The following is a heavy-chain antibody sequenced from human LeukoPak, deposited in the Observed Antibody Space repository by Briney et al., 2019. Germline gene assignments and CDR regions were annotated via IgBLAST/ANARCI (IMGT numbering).Heavy chain of an antibody. D-gene: IGHD1-20*01. CDR1: GGSISSYY. CDR2: IYYSGST. V-gene: IGHV4-59*01. J-gene: IGHJ6*02. Sequence: SETLSLTCTVSGGSISSYYWSWIRQPPGKGLEWIGYIYYSGSTNYNPSLKSRVTISEDTSKNQFSLKLSSVTAADTAVYYCARALRARITGTTASVYGMDVWGQGTTVTVSS. CDR3: ARALRARITGTTASVYGMDV.